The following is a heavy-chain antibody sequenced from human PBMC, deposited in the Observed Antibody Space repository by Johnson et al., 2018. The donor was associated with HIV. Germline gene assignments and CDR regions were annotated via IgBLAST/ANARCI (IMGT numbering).Heavy chain of an antibody. J-gene: IGHJ3*02. CDR3: ARGRASSSTSDAFDI. V-gene: IGHV3-30*19. Sequence: QVQLVESGGGVVQPGRSLRLSCAASRFTFSSYGMHWVRQAPGKGLEGVAVISYDGSNKYYADSVKGRFTISRDNSKNTLYLQMNSLRAEDTAVYYCARGRASSSTSDAFDIWGQGTMVTVSS. D-gene: IGHD6-6*01. CDR2: ISYDGSNK. CDR1: RFTFSSYG.